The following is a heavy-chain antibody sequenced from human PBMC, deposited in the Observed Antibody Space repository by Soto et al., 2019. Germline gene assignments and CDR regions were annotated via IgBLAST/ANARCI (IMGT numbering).Heavy chain of an antibody. CDR2: IYYSGST. D-gene: IGHD6-13*01. V-gene: IGHV4-59*01. CDR1: GGSISSYY. Sequence: SETLSLTCTVSGGSISSYYWSWIRQPPGKGLEWIGYIYYSGSTNYNPSLKSRVTISVDTSKNQFSLKPSSVTAADTAVYYCARDRYSSSWYNWFDPWGQGTLVTVSS. J-gene: IGHJ5*02. CDR3: ARDRYSSSWYNWFDP.